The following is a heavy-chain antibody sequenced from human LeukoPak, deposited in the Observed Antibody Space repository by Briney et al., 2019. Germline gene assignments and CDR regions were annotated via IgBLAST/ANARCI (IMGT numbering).Heavy chain of an antibody. D-gene: IGHD3-10*01. CDR3: ARDRSYGSFEN. CDR1: GFTFDDYT. CDR2: ISWDGGST. J-gene: IGHJ4*02. V-gene: IGHV3-43*01. Sequence: GGSLRLSCAASGFTFDDYTMHWVRQAPGKGLEWVSLISWDGGSTYYADSVKGRFTISRDNSKNSLYLQMNSLRTEDTALYYCARDRSYGSFENWGQGTLVTVSS.